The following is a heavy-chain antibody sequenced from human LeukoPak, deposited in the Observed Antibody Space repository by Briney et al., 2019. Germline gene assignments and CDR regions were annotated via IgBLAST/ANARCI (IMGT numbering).Heavy chain of an antibody. D-gene: IGHD6-13*01. Sequence: PSETLSLTCTVSGGSISSYYWSWIRQPPGKGLEWISYIYTSGSTNYNPYLKSRVIIFDDTTKNQFSLKLSSVTAADTAVYYCARIISGSWSLFYYWGEGTLVSVSS. CDR1: GGSISSYY. J-gene: IGHJ4*02. CDR3: ARIISGSWSLFYY. V-gene: IGHV4-4*08. CDR2: IYTSGST.